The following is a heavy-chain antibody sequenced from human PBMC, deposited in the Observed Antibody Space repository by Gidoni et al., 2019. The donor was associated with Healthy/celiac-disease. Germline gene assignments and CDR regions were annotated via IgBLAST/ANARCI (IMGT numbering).Heavy chain of an antibody. CDR3: ARARGVPDY. CDR2: IKPSGGST. J-gene: IGHJ4*02. D-gene: IGHD3-10*01. Sequence: QVQLVQSGAEVKKPGASVQVSCKASGYTFTRYYLHWVRQAPGQGLEWIGIIKPSGGSTSYAQKFQGRVTMTRDTSTSTVYMELSSLRSEDTAVHYCARARGVPDYWGQGTLVTVSS. CDR1: GYTFTRYY. V-gene: IGHV1-46*01.